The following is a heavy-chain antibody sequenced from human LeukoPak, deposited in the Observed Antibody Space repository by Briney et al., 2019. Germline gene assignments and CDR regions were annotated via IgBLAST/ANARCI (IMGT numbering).Heavy chain of an antibody. V-gene: IGHV4-34*01. J-gene: IGHJ4*02. CDR1: GGSFSGYY. Sequence: SETLSLTCAVYGGSFSGYYWSWIRQPPGKGLEWIGEINHRGSTNYNPSLKSRVTISVDTSKNRFSLKLSSVTAADTAVYYCARGDFFGYWGQGTLVTVSS. D-gene: IGHD3-3*01. CDR3: ARGDFFGY. CDR2: INHRGST.